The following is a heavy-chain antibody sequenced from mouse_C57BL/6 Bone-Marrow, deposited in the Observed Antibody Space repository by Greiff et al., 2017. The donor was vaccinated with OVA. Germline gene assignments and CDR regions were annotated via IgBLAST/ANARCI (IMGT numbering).Heavy chain of an antibody. Sequence: QVQLQQSGAELARPGASVKLSCKASGYTFTSYGISWVKQRPGQGLEWIGEIYPRSGNTYYNEKFKGKATLTADKSSSTAYIELRSLASEDATVYFCASREDYWGQGTTLTVSS. CDR3: ASREDY. CDR2: IYPRSGNT. J-gene: IGHJ2*01. V-gene: IGHV1-81*01. CDR1: GYTFTSYG.